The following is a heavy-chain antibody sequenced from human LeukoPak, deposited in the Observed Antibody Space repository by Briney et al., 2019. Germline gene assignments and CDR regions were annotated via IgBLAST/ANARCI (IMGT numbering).Heavy chain of an antibody. CDR3: ARDSQGGGSCHN. D-gene: IGHD2-15*01. CDR2: ISAYNGNT. Sequence: ASVKVSCKASGYTFTSYGISWVRQAPGQGREWMGWISAYNGNTNYAQKLQGRVTMTTDTSTSTAYMELRSLRSDDTAVYYCARDSQGGGSCHNWGQGTLVTVSS. V-gene: IGHV1-18*01. CDR1: GYTFTSYG. J-gene: IGHJ4*02.